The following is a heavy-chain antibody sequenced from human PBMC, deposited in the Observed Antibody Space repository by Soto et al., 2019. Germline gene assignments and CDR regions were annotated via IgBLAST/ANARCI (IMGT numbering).Heavy chain of an antibody. V-gene: IGHV1-18*01. CDR1: GYTFTSYG. CDR3: ASAQATVTTLIWGAHY. CDR2: ISAYNGNT. Sequence: QVQLVQSGAEVKKPGASVKVSCKASGYTFTSYGISWVRQAPGQGLEWMGWISAYNGNTNYAQKLQGRVTMTTDTSTSTAYMELRSLRSDDTAVYYCASAQATVTTLIWGAHYRGQGTLVTVSS. D-gene: IGHD4-17*01. J-gene: IGHJ4*02.